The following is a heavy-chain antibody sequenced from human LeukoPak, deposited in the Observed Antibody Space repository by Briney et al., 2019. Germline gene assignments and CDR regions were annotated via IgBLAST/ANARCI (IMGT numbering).Heavy chain of an antibody. Sequence: GGSLRLSCAASGFTFSSYAMSWVRQAPGKGLEWVSAISGSGGSTYYADSVKGRFTISRDNSKNTLYLQMNRLRSDDTAIYYCAKDIAQGYTFGTIEEDYWGQGTLVTVAS. V-gene: IGHV3-23*01. D-gene: IGHD5-12*01. CDR1: GFTFSSYA. CDR2: ISGSGGST. J-gene: IGHJ4*02. CDR3: AKDIAQGYTFGTIEEDY.